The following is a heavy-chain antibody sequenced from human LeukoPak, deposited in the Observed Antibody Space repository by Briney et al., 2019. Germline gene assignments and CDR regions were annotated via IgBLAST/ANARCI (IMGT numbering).Heavy chain of an antibody. Sequence: GGSLRLSCTASGFTFTSHWMHWVRQVPGKGLVWVSRINGDGSGTNHADSVKGRFTISRDNAKNTLYLQMNSLRAEGTAVYYCARVVPTDDAFDIWGQGTMVTVSS. V-gene: IGHV3-74*01. CDR3: ARVVPTDDAFDI. CDR1: GFTFTSHW. CDR2: INGDGSGT. D-gene: IGHD2-21*02. J-gene: IGHJ3*02.